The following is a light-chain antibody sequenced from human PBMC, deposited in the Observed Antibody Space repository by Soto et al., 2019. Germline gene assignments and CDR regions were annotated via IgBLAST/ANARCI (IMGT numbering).Light chain of an antibody. CDR1: QSLTHSSGYSY. J-gene: IGKJ5*01. V-gene: IGKV2-28*01. CDR3: LEPLQTLIT. CDR2: LGS. Sequence: ESVLTQSPLSLSVSPGEPASISCRSSQSLTHSSGYSYLDWYLMKPGQAPQLLIYLGSNRGSGVPDRFSASGSGTDFTLAISRVETEDAGFYFCLEPLQTLITFGQGTRLEIQ.